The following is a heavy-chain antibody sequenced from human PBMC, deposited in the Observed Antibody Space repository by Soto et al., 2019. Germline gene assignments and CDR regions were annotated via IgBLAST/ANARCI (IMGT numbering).Heavy chain of an antibody. CDR1: GGSFSGYY. J-gene: IGHJ4*02. Sequence: ETLSLTCAVYGGSFSGYYWSWIRQPPGKGLEWIGESNHRRSTNYNPSLKSRVTVSVDTSKNQFTLKLKSVTAADTAVYWCARASADRAGTTFFDYWGQGTLVTVSS. D-gene: IGHD1-1*01. CDR2: SNHRRST. V-gene: IGHV4-34*01. CDR3: ARASADRAGTTFFDY.